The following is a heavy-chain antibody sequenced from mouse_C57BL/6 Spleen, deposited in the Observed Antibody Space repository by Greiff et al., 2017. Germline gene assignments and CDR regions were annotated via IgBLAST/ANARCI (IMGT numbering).Heavy chain of an antibody. CDR3: ARKTGVFAY. J-gene: IGHJ3*01. V-gene: IGHV2-6*01. Sequence: VQLVESGPGLVAPSQSLSITCTVSGFSLTSYGVDWVRQSPGKGLEWLGVIWGVGSTNYNSALKSRLSIRKDNSKSQVFLKMNRLRTDDTAMYYCARKTGVFAYWDQGTLVTVSA. CDR2: IWGVGST. D-gene: IGHD4-1*01. CDR1: GFSLTSYG.